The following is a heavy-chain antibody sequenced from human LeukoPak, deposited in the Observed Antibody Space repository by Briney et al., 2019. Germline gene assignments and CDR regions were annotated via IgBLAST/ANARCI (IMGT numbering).Heavy chain of an antibody. D-gene: IGHD2-8*01. CDR1: GDSTSNFY. CDR2: IHYSGSS. V-gene: IGHV4-59*03. Sequence: SETLSLTCTVSGDSTSNFYWNWIRQSPGKGLEWIGNIHYSGSSVYNPSLKSRGTISIDTSRRQLFLKLASVTAADTAVYFCALAPNSNWFDFWGPGTLVTVSS. CDR3: ALAPNSNWFDF. J-gene: IGHJ5*01.